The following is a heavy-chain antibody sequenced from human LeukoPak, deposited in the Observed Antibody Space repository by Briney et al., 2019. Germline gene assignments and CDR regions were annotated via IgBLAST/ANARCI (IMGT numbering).Heavy chain of an antibody. CDR1: VFTFSSYA. J-gene: IGHJ6*03. CDR2: VSSNGGST. V-gene: IGHV3-64*01. Sequence: PGDSLRLSCAASVFTFSSYAMHWVRQPPGKGLEYVSAVSSNGGSTYYANSVKGRFTISRDNSKVTLYLQMGSLRAEDMAVYYCARGPLTQYYYYYYYMDVWGKGTTVTVSS. D-gene: IGHD4/OR15-4a*01. CDR3: ARGPLTQYYYYYYYMDV.